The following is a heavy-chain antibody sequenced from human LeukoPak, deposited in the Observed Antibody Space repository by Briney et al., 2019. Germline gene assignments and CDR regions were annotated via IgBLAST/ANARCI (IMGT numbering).Heavy chain of an antibody. D-gene: IGHD1-26*01. J-gene: IGHJ4*02. CDR1: GGSISSHY. CDR2: ISYSGST. CDR3: ARVPRSGSYRHFDY. V-gene: IGHV4-59*11. Sequence: TSETLSLTCTVSGGSISSHYWSWIRQPPGKGLEWIGYISYSGSTNYNPSLKSRVTISVDTSKNQFSLKLSSVTAADTAVYYCARVPRSGSYRHFDYWGQGTLVTVSS.